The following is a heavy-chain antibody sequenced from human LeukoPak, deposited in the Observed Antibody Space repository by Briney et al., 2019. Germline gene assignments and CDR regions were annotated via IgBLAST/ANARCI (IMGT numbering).Heavy chain of an antibody. Sequence: GRSLRLSCAASGFTFSSYGMHWVRQAPGKGLEWVAVISYDGSNKYYADSVKGRFTISRDNSKNTLCLQMNSLRAEDTAVYYCAKIGGDYFDYWGQGTLVTVSS. CDR1: GFTFSSYG. CDR2: ISYDGSNK. D-gene: IGHD4-17*01. V-gene: IGHV3-30*18. J-gene: IGHJ4*02. CDR3: AKIGGDYFDY.